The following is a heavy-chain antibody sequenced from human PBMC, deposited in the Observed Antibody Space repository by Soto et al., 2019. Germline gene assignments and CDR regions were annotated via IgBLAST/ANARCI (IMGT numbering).Heavy chain of an antibody. CDR3: AGGAAADYFDY. CDR1: SGPFSTYY. Sequence: PSETLSLTCTVPSGPFSTYYWSWIWQPAGKGLEWIGRIYSSGSTLYNPSLKSRVTMSVDTSKNQISLKLSSVTAADTAVYYCAGGAAADYFDYWGQGTLVTVSS. J-gene: IGHJ4*02. CDR2: IYSSGST. D-gene: IGHD6-13*01. V-gene: IGHV4-4*07.